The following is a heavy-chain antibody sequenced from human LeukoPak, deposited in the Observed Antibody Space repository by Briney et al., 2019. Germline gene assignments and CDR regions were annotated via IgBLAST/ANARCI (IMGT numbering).Heavy chain of an antibody. CDR1: GFTFSSYG. Sequence: GGSLRLSCAASGFTFSSYGMHWVRQAPGKGLEWVAVIWYDGSNKYYADSVKGRFTISRDNSKNTLYLQMNSLRAEDTAVYYCAKVFALYSRGWSTLDYWGQGTLVTVSS. CDR2: IWYDGSNK. J-gene: IGHJ4*02. D-gene: IGHD6-19*01. V-gene: IGHV3-33*06. CDR3: AKVFALYSRGWSTLDY.